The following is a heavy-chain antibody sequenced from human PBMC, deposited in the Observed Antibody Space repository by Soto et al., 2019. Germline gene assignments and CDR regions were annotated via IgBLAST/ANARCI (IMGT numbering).Heavy chain of an antibody. D-gene: IGHD3-10*01. CDR1: GDTLNTYA. CDR2: IFPKYTST. CDR3: ASGAFGSGTYFY. J-gene: IGHJ4*01. Sequence: SVKVSCKASGDTLNTYAVSWVRQAPGQGLEWMGGIFPKYTSTNYAQKFLGRVTITADESTSTAYMELSSLTSDDTAMYYCASGAFGSGTYFYWGQGTLVTVS. V-gene: IGHV1-69*13.